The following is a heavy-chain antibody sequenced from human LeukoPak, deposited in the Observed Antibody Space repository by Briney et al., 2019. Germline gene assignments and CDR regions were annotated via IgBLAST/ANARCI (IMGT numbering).Heavy chain of an antibody. Sequence: GGSLRLSCAASGFTFSSDWMSWVRQAPGKGLEWVANIKQDGSEKYYVDSVKGRFTISRDNAKNSLYLQMNSLRAEDTAVYYCARDQGIAVAGTLWDYWGQGTLVTVSS. CDR2: IKQDGSEK. V-gene: IGHV3-7*01. D-gene: IGHD6-19*01. CDR3: ARDQGIAVAGTLWDY. J-gene: IGHJ4*02. CDR1: GFTFSSDW.